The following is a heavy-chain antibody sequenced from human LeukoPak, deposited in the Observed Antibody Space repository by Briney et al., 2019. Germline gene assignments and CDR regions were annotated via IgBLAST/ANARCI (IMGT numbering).Heavy chain of an antibody. D-gene: IGHD3-22*01. Sequence: GESLKISCKSSGYNFRSYWIAWVRQMPGKGLEWMGIIYPGDSDITYSPSFQGQVTISADKSVNTAYLQWSSLKASDTATYYCARRDSNGYNYFDYWGQGTLVTVSS. CDR1: GYNFRSYW. V-gene: IGHV5-51*01. J-gene: IGHJ4*02. CDR3: ARRDSNGYNYFDY. CDR2: IYPGDSDI.